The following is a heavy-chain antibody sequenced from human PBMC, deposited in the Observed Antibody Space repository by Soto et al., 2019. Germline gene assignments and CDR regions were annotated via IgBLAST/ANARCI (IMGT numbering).Heavy chain of an antibody. J-gene: IGHJ6*02. CDR1: GGTFSSYA. V-gene: IGHV1-69*13. CDR3: ARDHYSNYGSGEYYGMDV. CDR2: IIPIFGTA. D-gene: IGHD4-4*01. Sequence: SVKVSCKASGGTFSSYAISWVRQAPGQGLEWMGGIIPIFGTANYAQKFQGRVTITADESTSTAYMELSSLRSEDTAVYYCARDHYSNYGSGEYYGMDVWGQGTTVTVYS.